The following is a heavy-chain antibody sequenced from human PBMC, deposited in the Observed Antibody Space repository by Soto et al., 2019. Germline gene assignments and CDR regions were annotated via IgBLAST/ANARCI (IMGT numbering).Heavy chain of an antibody. V-gene: IGHV4-30-2*01. D-gene: IGHD2-2*01. CDR1: GGSISSGGYS. J-gene: IGHJ5*02. Sequence: KPSETLSLTCAVSGGSISSGGYSWSWIRQPPGKGLEWIGYIYHSGSTYYNPSLKSRVTISVDRSKNQFSLKLSSVTAADTAVYYCARGIVVVPAAIYWFDPWGQGTLVTVSS. CDR2: IYHSGST. CDR3: ARGIVVVPAAIYWFDP.